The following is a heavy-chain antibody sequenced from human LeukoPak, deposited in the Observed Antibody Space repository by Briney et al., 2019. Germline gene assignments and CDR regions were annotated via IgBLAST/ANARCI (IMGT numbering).Heavy chain of an antibody. CDR3: VASMIVARYYFDY. V-gene: IGHV4-34*03. CDR2: INHSGST. D-gene: IGHD3-22*01. Sequence: SETLSLTCAVYGGSFSGYYWSWIRQPPGKGLEWIGEINHSGSTNYNPSLKSRVTISVDTSKNQFSLKLSSVTAADTAVYYCVASMIVARYYFDYWGQGTLVTVSS. J-gene: IGHJ4*02. CDR1: GGSFSGYY.